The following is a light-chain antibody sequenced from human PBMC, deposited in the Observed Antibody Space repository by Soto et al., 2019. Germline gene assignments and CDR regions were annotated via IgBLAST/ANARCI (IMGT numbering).Light chain of an antibody. CDR3: SSYTGSLYV. CDR2: GVS. J-gene: IGLJ1*01. CDR1: SSDVGTSNS. Sequence: QSVLTQPPSASGSPGQSITVSCTGTSSDVGTSNSVSWYQQHPGKAPKLIIYGVSQRPSGVPDRFSGSKSGNTASLTVSGLQAEDEAAYYCSSYTGSLYVFGTGTKLTVL. V-gene: IGLV2-8*01.